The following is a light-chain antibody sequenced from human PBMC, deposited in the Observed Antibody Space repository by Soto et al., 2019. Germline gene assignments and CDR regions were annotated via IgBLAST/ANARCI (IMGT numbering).Light chain of an antibody. V-gene: IGLV2-14*01. CDR3: SSYTNSGTVV. Sequence: QSALTQPASVSGSPGQSITISCTGTSSDVGAHNYVSWYQQHPGKAPKLMIYDVSNRPSGVSNRFSGSKSDNTASLTISGLQAEDEADYYCSSYTNSGTVVFGGGTKLTVL. CDR1: SSDVGAHNY. CDR2: DVS. J-gene: IGLJ2*01.